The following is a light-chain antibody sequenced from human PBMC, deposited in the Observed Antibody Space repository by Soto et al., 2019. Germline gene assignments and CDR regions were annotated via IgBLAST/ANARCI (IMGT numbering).Light chain of an antibody. J-gene: IGKJ2*01. V-gene: IGKV2-28*01. CDR2: LGS. Sequence: DNVMTQSPLSLSVTPGEPASISCSSGQNLLYSNGYNYLDWYLQKPGQSPQLLIYLGSNRASGVPDSFSGSGSGTDFTLKISRVEAEYVGVYCCRQVLQIPYTWGQGTKLEI. CDR3: RQVLQIPYT. CDR1: QNLLYSNGYNY.